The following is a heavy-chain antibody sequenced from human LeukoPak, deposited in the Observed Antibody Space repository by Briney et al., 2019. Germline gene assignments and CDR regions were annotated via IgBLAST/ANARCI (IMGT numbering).Heavy chain of an antibody. Sequence: GGSLRLSCAASGFTFSSYSMNWVRQAPGKGLEWVSSISSSSSYIYYADSVKGRFTISRDNAKNSLYLQMNSLRAEDTAVYYCARAGYCSSTSCTYYYYYMDVRGKGTTVTVSS. J-gene: IGHJ6*03. CDR2: ISSSSSYI. V-gene: IGHV3-21*01. D-gene: IGHD2-2*01. CDR3: ARAGYCSSTSCTYYYYYMDV. CDR1: GFTFSSYS.